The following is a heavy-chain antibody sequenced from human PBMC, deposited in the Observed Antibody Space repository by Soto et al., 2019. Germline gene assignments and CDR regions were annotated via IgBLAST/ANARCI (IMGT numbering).Heavy chain of an antibody. CDR3: PRRPCSSSERYYYYGMDV. J-gene: IGHJ6*01. D-gene: IGHD6-6*01. CDR2: IYPGDSDT. V-gene: IGHV5-51*01. Sequence: PGASLKISCKGSGYSFTSYWIGWVRQMPGKGLEWMGIIYPGDSDTRYSPSFQGQVTISADKSISTAYLQWSSLKASDTAMYYCPRRPCSSSERYYYYGMDVWGQGTTVNVSS. CDR1: GYSFTSYW.